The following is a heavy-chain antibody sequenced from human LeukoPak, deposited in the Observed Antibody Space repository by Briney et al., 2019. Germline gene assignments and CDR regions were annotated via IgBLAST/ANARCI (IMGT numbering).Heavy chain of an antibody. CDR2: ISTYNGNT. Sequence: ASVKVSCKASGYIFTTYGINWVRQAPGQGLEWMARISTYNGNTKYAQKFQGRVTMTTDTSTTTVYMDLSSLRSDDTAVYYCARGSGYCSSTSCYQSFDYWGQGTQVTVSS. CDR1: GYIFTTYG. J-gene: IGHJ4*02. V-gene: IGHV1-18*01. D-gene: IGHD2-2*01. CDR3: ARGSGYCSSTSCYQSFDY.